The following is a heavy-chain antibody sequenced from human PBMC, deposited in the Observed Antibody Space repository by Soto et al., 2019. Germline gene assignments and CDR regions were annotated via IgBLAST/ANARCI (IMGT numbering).Heavy chain of an antibody. V-gene: IGHV1-18*01. CDR3: ARGPTDYSDNSGNYFLDY. D-gene: IGHD3-22*01. Sequence: QVQLVQSGAEVKKPGASVKVSCKASGYTFNTYGMSWVRQAPGQGLDWMGWISTYNGNTKYAERLQGRVTMTTDTTKSTAYMELRNLRSDETAVYYCARGPTDYSDNSGNYFLDYWGQGTLVTVSS. J-gene: IGHJ4*02. CDR2: ISTYNGNT. CDR1: GYTFNTYG.